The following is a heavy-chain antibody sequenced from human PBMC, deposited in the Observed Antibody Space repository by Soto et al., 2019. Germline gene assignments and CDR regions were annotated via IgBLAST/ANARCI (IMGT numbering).Heavy chain of an antibody. Sequence: QVQLQESGPGLVKPSQTLSLTCTVSGTTISSGDHYWSWIRQAPGKGLEWIGYMYYTGKTYYNTSLQSRVTLSVDTSNNQFSLKLTSVTAAATAMYFCARVYGRGDYFDFWGRGTLVSVSS. V-gene: IGHV4-30-4*01. D-gene: IGHD1-26*01. J-gene: IGHJ4*02. CDR2: MYYTGKT. CDR3: ARVYGRGDYFDF. CDR1: GTTISSGDHY.